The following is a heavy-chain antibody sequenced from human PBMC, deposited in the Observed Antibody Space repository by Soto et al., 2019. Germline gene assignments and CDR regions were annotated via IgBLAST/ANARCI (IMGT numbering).Heavy chain of an antibody. CDR1: GVTFSSYA. J-gene: IGHJ6*02. D-gene: IGHD5-12*01. CDR3: ARAEMATRADYYYGMDV. Sequence: GASVKVSCKASGVTFSSYAISWVRQAPGQGLEWMGGIIPIFGTANYAQKFQGRVTITADESTSTAYMELSSLRSEDTAVYYCARAEMATRADYYYGMDVWGQGTTVTVSS. V-gene: IGHV1-69*13. CDR2: IIPIFGTA.